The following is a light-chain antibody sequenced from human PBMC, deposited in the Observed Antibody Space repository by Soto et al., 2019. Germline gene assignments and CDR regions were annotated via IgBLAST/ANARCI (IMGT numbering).Light chain of an antibody. V-gene: IGKV3-15*01. J-gene: IGKJ4*01. CDR2: GTS. CDR1: QRFSSN. Sequence: EFEMTQSPSTLSASPGDRATLSCRASQRFSSNVAWYQQKPGKAPRLLIYGTSTRVTGIPARFSGSGSGTEFTLTISSLQSEDFAVYYCQQYYNWPLTFGGGTKVDIK. CDR3: QQYYNWPLT.